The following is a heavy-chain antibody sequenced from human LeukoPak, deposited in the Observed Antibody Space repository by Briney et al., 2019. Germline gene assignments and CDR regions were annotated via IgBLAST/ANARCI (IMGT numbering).Heavy chain of an antibody. CDR2: IIPILGIA. Sequence: GASVKVSCKASGGTFSSYAISWVRQAPGQGLEWMGRIIPILGIANYAQKFQGRVTITADKSTSTAYMELSSLRSEDTAVYYCARDAGRVAARRVAVGAFDIWGQGTMVTVSS. J-gene: IGHJ3*02. CDR1: GGTFSSYA. D-gene: IGHD6-6*01. CDR3: ARDAGRVAARRVAVGAFDI. V-gene: IGHV1-69*04.